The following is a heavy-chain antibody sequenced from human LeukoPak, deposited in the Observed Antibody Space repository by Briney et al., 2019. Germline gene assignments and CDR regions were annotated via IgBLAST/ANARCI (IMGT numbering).Heavy chain of an antibody. V-gene: IGHV4-61*01. CDR3: ARGTASSSVSFDY. CDR2: IYYSGST. D-gene: IGHD6-6*01. CDR1: GGSVSSGSYY. J-gene: IGHJ4*02. Sequence: PSETLSLTCTVSGGSVSSGSYYWSWIRQPPGTGLEWIGYIYYSGSTNYNPSLKSRVPISVDTSKNQFSLKLSSVTAADTAVYYCARGTASSSVSFDYWGQGTLVTVSS.